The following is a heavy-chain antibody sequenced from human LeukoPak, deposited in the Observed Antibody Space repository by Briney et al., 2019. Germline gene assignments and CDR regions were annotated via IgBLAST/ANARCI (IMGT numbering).Heavy chain of an antibody. CDR1: GFTFSSYG. CDR3: AKDPDHDSSSSFS. CDR2: ISYDGSNK. V-gene: IGHV3-30*18. D-gene: IGHD6-13*01. Sequence: GGSLRLSCAASGFTFSSYGMHWVRQAPGKGLEWVAVISYDGSNKYYADSVKGRFTISRDNSKNTPYLQMNSLRAEDTAVYYCAKDPDHDSSSSFSWGQGTLVTVSS. J-gene: IGHJ5*02.